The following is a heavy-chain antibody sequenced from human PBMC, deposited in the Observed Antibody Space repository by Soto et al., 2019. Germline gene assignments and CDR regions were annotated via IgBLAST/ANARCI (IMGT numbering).Heavy chain of an antibody. CDR3: ASFTTLTTNFDY. CDR1: GGSISSGDYY. Sequence: QVQLQESGPGLVKPSQTLSLTCTVSGGSISSGDYYWSWIRQPPGKDLEWIGYIYYSGSTYYNPSLKSRVTISVDTSKNQFSMKLSSVTAADTAAYYCASFTTLTTNFDYWGQGTLVTVSS. D-gene: IGHD4-17*01. V-gene: IGHV4-30-4*01. J-gene: IGHJ4*02. CDR2: IYYSGST.